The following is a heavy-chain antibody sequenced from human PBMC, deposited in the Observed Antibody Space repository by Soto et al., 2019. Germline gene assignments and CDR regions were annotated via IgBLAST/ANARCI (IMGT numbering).Heavy chain of an antibody. J-gene: IGHJ6*02. V-gene: IGHV4-61*01. CDR3: ASYLHRRISWPYYYYYGMDV. CDR1: GGSVSSGSYY. D-gene: IGHD6-13*01. Sequence: SETLSLTCTVSGGSVSSGSYYWSWIRQPPGKGLEWIGYIYYSGSTNYNPSLKSRVTISVDTSKNQFSLKLSSVTAADTAVYYCASYLHRRISWPYYYYYGMDVWGQGTTVTVSS. CDR2: IYYSGST.